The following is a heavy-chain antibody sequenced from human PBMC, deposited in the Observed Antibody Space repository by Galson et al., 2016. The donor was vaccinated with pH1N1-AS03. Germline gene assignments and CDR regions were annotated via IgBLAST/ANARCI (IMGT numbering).Heavy chain of an antibody. CDR3: ARSPRVISVAGTFPSRFDP. CDR1: GYSITTGHY. V-gene: IGHV4-38-2*02. Sequence: ETLSLTCTVSGYSITTGHYWGWIRQPPGKGLEWIGSIYPGVNADYNPSLKSRVTISVDTSKNQFSLKLSSVTAADTAVYYCARSPRVISVAGTFPSRFDPWGQGTLVTV. D-gene: IGHD6-19*01. CDR2: IYPGVNA. J-gene: IGHJ5*02.